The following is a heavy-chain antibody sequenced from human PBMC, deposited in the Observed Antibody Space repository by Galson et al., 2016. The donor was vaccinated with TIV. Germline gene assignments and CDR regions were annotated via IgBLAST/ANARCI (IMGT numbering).Heavy chain of an antibody. CDR2: AYYSGST. CDR3: ARDKSGYETVDLFYYYMDV. V-gene: IGHV4-59*01. CDR1: GGSINTYY. J-gene: IGHJ6*03. D-gene: IGHD5-12*01. Sequence: SETLSLTCSVSGGSINTYYWTWIRQPPGKALEWLGHAYYSGSTDYNPSLRSRATISIDTSKNQFSLKLRSVTAADTAVYYCARDKSGYETVDLFYYYMDVWGKGTTVTVSS.